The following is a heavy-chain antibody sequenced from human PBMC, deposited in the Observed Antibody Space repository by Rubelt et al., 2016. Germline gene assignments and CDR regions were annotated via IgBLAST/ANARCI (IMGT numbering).Heavy chain of an antibody. J-gene: IGHJ1*01. D-gene: IGHD3-22*01. Sequence: QVQLQESGPGLLKPSETLSLTCTVSGGSISTYYWSWIRQPPGKGLEWIGNIYYSGSTNYNPSLKSRVTISVDTSKNQFSLKLSYVTAADTAVYYCGNYYYDSSGYYFGYFQHWGQGTLVTVSS. CDR3: GNYYYDSSGYYFGYFQH. V-gene: IGHV4-59*08. CDR2: IYYSGST. CDR1: GGSISTYY.